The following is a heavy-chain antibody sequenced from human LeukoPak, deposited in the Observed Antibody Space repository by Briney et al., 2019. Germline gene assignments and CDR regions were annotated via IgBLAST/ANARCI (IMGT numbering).Heavy chain of an antibody. D-gene: IGHD3-3*01. V-gene: IGHV3-23*01. J-gene: IGHJ6*03. CDR2: ISGSGGST. CDR3: AKAGVPDYDFWSGYSWYYYMDV. Sequence: GGSLRLSCAASGFTFSSYAMSWVRQAPGKGLEWVSAISGSGGSTYYADSVKGRFTISRDNSKNTLYLQMNSLRAEDTAVYYCAKAGVPDYDFWSGYSWYYYMDVWGKGTTVTVSS. CDR1: GFTFSSYA.